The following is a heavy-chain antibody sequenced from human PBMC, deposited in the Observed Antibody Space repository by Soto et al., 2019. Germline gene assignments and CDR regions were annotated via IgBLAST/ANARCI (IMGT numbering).Heavy chain of an antibody. CDR2: IYYSGST. J-gene: IGHJ3*01. D-gene: IGHD4-17*01. V-gene: IGHV4-39*01. CDR3: ATLLDYGVYGLGD. Sequence: QLQLQESGPGLVKPSETLSLTCTVSGGSISSSSYYWGWIRQPPGKGLEWIGSIYYSGSTYYNPSLKSRVTISGDTSKNQFSLKMSSVTAADTDVYYCATLLDYGVYGLGDWVQGKMVTVSS. CDR1: GGSISSSSYY.